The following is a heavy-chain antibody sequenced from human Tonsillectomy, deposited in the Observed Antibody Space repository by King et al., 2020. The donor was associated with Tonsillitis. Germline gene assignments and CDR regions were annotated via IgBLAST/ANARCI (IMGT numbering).Heavy chain of an antibody. V-gene: IGHV3-23*01. J-gene: IGHJ4*02. Sequence: VQLLESGGGLVQPGGSLRLSCVASGFTFSNYAMSWVRQAPGKGLEWVSAISGGGDSTYNADSVKGRFTITRDNSKNMLYLQMNSLGAEDTAPYYCTIGSYGCSGYYYFDYWGQGTLVTVSS. CDR1: GFTFSNYA. D-gene: IGHD3-22*01. CDR2: ISGGGDST. CDR3: TIGSYGCSGYYYFDY.